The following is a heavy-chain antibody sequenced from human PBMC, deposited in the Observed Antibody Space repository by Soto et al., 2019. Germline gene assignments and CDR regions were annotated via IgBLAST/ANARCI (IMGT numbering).Heavy chain of an antibody. V-gene: IGHV3-9*01. CDR3: AKDNGGYYDSSGNFEY. CDR2: ISWNSGTL. Sequence: EVQLVESGGGLVQPGRCLRLYCAASGFSFDDYAMPWVRQVPGKGLEWVAGISWNSGTLAYGDSVKGRFTISRDNAKNSLYLQMNSLRPEDTALYYCAKDNGGYYDSSGNFEYWGQGTRVTVSS. CDR1: GFSFDDYA. D-gene: IGHD3-22*01. J-gene: IGHJ4*02.